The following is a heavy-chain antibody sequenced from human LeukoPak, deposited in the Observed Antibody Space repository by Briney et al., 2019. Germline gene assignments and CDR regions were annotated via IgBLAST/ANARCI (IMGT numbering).Heavy chain of an antibody. J-gene: IGHJ4*02. Sequence: GGSLRLSCAASGFTVSSNYMSWVRQAPGKGLEWVSVIYSGGSTYYADSVKGRFTISRDNAKNSLFLEMNSLRDEDTAVYYCARAMRSGYDYWGQGTLVTVSS. D-gene: IGHD5-12*01. CDR3: ARAMRSGYDY. CDR1: GFTVSSNY. V-gene: IGHV3-66*01. CDR2: IYSGGST.